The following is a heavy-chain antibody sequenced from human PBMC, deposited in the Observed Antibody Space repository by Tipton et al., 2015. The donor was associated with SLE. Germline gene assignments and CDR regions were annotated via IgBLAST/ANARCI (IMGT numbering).Heavy chain of an antibody. CDR2: ISSSSRYK. CDR1: GFTFSPYN. V-gene: IGHV3-21*03. Sequence: GSLRLSCAASGFTFSPYNMNWVRQIPGKGLEWVSSISSSSRYKYYADSVKGRFTISRDNAKNFLFLQMNSLRAEDTAVYYCARNGGSGSDFYYYFGMDVWGRGTLVTVSS. D-gene: IGHD3-10*01. CDR3: ARNGGSGSDFYYYFGMDV. J-gene: IGHJ6*02.